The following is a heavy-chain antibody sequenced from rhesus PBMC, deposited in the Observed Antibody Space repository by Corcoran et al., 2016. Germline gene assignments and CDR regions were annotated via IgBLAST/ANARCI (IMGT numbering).Heavy chain of an antibody. CDR1: GGSISSNY. CDR3: ARRDPTTVAATGLDY. CDR2: ISGRGGST. D-gene: IGHD4-29*01. J-gene: IGHJ4*01. Sequence: QLQLQESGPGLVKPSETLSLTCAVSGGSISSNYWSWIRQPPGQGLEWIGRISGRGGSTDYNPSLKSRVTISTDTSKNQFSLKRSSGTAADTAVYYCARRDPTTVAATGLDYWGQGVLVTVSS. V-gene: IGHV4-173*01.